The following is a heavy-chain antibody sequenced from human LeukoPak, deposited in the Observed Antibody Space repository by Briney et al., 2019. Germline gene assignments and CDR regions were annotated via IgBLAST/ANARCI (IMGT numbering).Heavy chain of an antibody. Sequence: GGSLRLSCAASGFTFSSYAVSWVRQAPGKGLEWVSAISGSGGSTYYADSVKGRFTISRDNSKNTLYLQMNSLGAEDTAVYYCAKAGAVAGTDWFDPWGQGTLVTVSS. CDR3: AKAGAVAGTDWFDP. J-gene: IGHJ5*02. CDR1: GFTFSSYA. D-gene: IGHD6-19*01. CDR2: ISGSGGST. V-gene: IGHV3-23*01.